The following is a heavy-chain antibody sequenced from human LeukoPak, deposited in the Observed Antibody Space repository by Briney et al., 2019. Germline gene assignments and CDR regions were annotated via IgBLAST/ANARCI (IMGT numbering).Heavy chain of an antibody. D-gene: IGHD5-24*01. CDR3: AKPGRDGYHSELWYFDL. Sequence: PGGSLRLSCVASGFTFSSYAMSWVRQAPGKGLEWVSAISGSGGTTYSADSVKGRFTISRDNSKNTLYVQMNSLRAEDTAVYYCAKPGRDGYHSELWYFDLWGRGTLVTVSS. V-gene: IGHV3-23*01. CDR2: ISGSGGTT. J-gene: IGHJ2*01. CDR1: GFTFSSYA.